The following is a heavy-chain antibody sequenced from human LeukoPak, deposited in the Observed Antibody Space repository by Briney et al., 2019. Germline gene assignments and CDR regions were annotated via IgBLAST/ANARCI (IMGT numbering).Heavy chain of an antibody. CDR1: GYSISSGYY. Sequence: SETLSLTCAVSGYSISSGYYWGWTRQPPGKGLEWIGIIYQSGSTFYNPSLKTRVTISVDTSKNQFSLTLSSVTAADTAVYYCARIFGSGNENYFYYMDVWGKGTTVSVSS. CDR2: IYQSGST. J-gene: IGHJ6*03. D-gene: IGHD3-10*01. V-gene: IGHV4-38-2*01. CDR3: ARIFGSGNENYFYYMDV.